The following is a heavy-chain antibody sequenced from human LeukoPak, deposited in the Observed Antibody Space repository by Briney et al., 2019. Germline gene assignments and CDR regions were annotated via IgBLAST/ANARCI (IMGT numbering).Heavy chain of an antibody. J-gene: IGHJ3*02. CDR1: GYTFTSYG. CDR3: ATRASTETTRGAFDI. D-gene: IGHD4-17*01. V-gene: IGHV1-18*01. Sequence: ASVKVSCKASGYTFTSYGITWVRQAPGQGLEWMGWISAYNGNTNYAQKLQGRVTMTTDTSTSTAYMELRSLRSDDTAVYYCATRASTETTRGAFDIWGQGTMVTVSS. CDR2: ISAYNGNT.